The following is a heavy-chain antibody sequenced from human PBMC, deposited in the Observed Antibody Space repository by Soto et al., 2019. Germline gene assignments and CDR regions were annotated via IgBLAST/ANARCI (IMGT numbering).Heavy chain of an antibody. Sequence: GSLRLSCAAPGFTFSSHWMHWVRQAPGKGLVWVSHIGPDGSTTRDADSVQGRFTISRDNARNTLYLQMNTLRDEDTAVYYCARDNNWSYDYWGQGILVTVSS. CDR3: ARDNNWSYDY. CDR2: IGPDGSTT. D-gene: IGHD1-1*01. J-gene: IGHJ4*02. V-gene: IGHV3-74*01. CDR1: GFTFSSHW.